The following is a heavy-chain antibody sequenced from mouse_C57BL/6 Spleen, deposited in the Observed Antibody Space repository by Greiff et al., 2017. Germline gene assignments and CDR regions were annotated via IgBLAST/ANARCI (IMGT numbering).Heavy chain of an antibody. D-gene: IGHD2-1*01. V-gene: IGHV1-66*01. CDR1: GYSFTSYY. Sequence: VQLQQSGPELVKPGASVKISCKASGYSFTSYYISWVKQMPGQGLEWIGWIYPGSGNTKYNEKFKGKGTLTADTPASTAYMQLSSLTSEDSAVYYCSKRDGNCSWFAYWGQGTLVTVSA. CDR2: IYPGSGNT. J-gene: IGHJ3*01. CDR3: SKRDGNCSWFAY.